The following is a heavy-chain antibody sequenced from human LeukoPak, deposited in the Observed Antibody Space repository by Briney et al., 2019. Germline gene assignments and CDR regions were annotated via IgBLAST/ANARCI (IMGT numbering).Heavy chain of an antibody. D-gene: IGHD6-19*01. Sequence: SETLSLTCTVSGGSISNYHWSWIRQPAGKGLEWIGQIHTSGSTNYSPPLKSRVTMSIDTTEDQVSLTIRSVTAADTAFYYCARRDISSGWSFDYWGQGTLVTVSS. CDR3: ARRDISSGWSFDY. J-gene: IGHJ4*02. V-gene: IGHV4-4*07. CDR1: GGSISNYH. CDR2: IHTSGST.